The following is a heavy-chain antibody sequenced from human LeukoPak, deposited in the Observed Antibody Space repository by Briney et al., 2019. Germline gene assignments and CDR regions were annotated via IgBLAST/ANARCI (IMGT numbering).Heavy chain of an antibody. J-gene: IGHJ4*02. CDR3: VRDLGSGWYFPYDY. CDR2: ISSSGSTI. D-gene: IGHD6-19*01. Sequence: GGSLRLSCAASGFTFSSYEMNWVRQAPGKGLEWVSYISSSGSTIYYADSVKGRFTISRDNAKNSLYLQMNSLRAEDTALYYCVRDLGSGWYFPYDYWGQGTLVTVSS. CDR1: GFTFSSYE. V-gene: IGHV3-48*03.